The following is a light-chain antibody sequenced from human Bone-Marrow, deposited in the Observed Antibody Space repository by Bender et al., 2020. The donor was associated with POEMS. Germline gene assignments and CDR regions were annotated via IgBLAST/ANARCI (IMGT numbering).Light chain of an antibody. CDR1: THDVGGYDY. CDR2: DVY. V-gene: IGLV2-11*01. CDR3: SSYSGSGTLL. Sequence: QSALSQPRSVSGSPGQSVTISCTGTTHDVGGYDYVSWYQQHPGEAPKLIIYDVYKRPSGVPDRFSASKSGITASLSISGLQAEDEADYYCSSYSGSGTLLFGGGTKLTVL. J-gene: IGLJ3*02.